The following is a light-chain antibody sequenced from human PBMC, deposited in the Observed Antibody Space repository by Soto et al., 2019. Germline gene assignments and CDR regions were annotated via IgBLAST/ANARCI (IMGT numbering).Light chain of an antibody. CDR1: QSISWW. Sequence: DIQMTQSPSTLSVSVGDRVTITCRASQSISWWLAWYQQKPGKGPKLLIYDASSLQSGVPSRFSRSGSGTDFTLTISRLEPEDFAVYYCQQYGSSGTFGPGTKVDIK. V-gene: IGKV1-5*01. CDR3: QQYGSSGT. CDR2: DAS. J-gene: IGKJ1*01.